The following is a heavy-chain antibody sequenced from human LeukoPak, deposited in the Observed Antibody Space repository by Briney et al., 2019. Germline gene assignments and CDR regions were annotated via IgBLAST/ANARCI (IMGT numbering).Heavy chain of an antibody. D-gene: IGHD6-19*01. CDR1: GFTFSSYA. CDR3: ARDPRPYSSGWYGWYYFDY. CDR2: ISGSGGST. J-gene: IGHJ4*02. V-gene: IGHV3-23*01. Sequence: GGPLRLFCAASGFTFSSYAMSWVRQAPGKGLEWVSAISGSGGSTYYADSVKGRFTISRDNSKNTLYLQMNSLRAEDTAVYYCARDPRPYSSGWYGWYYFDYWGQGTLVSVSS.